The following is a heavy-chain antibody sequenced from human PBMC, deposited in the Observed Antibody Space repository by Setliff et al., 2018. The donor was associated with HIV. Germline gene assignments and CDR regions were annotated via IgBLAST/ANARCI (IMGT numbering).Heavy chain of an antibody. Sequence: SVKVSCKASGGTFSSYAISWVRQAPGQGLEWMGGIIPILGIANYAQKFQGRVTITADESTITAYMELSSLRSEDTAVYYCARTILDPSGSSDYWGQGTLVTVSS. CDR3: ARTILDPSGSSDY. J-gene: IGHJ4*02. CDR2: IIPILGIA. V-gene: IGHV1-69*10. CDR1: GGTFSSYA. D-gene: IGHD1-26*01.